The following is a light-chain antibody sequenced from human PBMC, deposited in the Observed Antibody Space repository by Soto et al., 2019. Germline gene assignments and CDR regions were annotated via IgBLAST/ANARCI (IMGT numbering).Light chain of an antibody. CDR1: RKEFKNNNY. J-gene: IGLJ1*01. Sequence: QSALTQPASVSGFPGQSITISCTGTRKEFKNNNYVSWYQQIPGKVPKVMICDVTNRPSGVSNRFSGSKSGNTASLSISGLQAEDEADYYCSSFTGSSYVFGTGTKVTV. CDR2: DVT. V-gene: IGLV2-14*01. CDR3: SSFTGSSYV.